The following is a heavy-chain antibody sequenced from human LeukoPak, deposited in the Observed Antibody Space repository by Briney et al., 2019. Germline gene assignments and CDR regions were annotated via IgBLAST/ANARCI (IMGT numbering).Heavy chain of an antibody. Sequence: PGGSLRLSCAASGFTFSSYWMHWVRQAPGKGLVWVSRINNDGCSTPYADSVKGRFTISRDNAKNTLYLQMNSLRAEDTAVYYCARSNHGCHDYWGQGTLVTVSS. D-gene: IGHD4-11*01. V-gene: IGHV3-74*01. CDR1: GFTFSSYW. CDR2: INNDGCST. CDR3: ARSNHGCHDY. J-gene: IGHJ4*02.